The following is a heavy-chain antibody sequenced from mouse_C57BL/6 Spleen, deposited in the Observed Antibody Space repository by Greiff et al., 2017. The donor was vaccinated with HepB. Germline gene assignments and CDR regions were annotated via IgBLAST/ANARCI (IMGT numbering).Heavy chain of an antibody. Sequence: EVQLVESGGGLVKPGGSLKLSCAASGFTFSDYGMHWVRQAPEKGLEWVAYISSGSRTIYYADTVKGRFTISRDNAKNTLFLQMTRLRSEDTAMYYCARLIWDGDFDVWGTGTTVTVSS. CDR3: ARLIWDGDFDV. V-gene: IGHV5-17*01. CDR1: GFTFSDYG. J-gene: IGHJ1*03. D-gene: IGHD4-1*01. CDR2: ISSGSRTI.